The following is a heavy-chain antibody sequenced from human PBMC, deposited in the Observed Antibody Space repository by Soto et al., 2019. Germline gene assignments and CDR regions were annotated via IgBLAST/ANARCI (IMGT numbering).Heavy chain of an antibody. V-gene: IGHV3-53*01. D-gene: IGHD6-6*01. Sequence: GGSLRLSCAASGFTVSSNYMSWVRQAPGKGLEWVSVIYSGGSTYYADSVEGRFTISRDNSKNTLYLQMNSLRAEDTAVYYCARARGGIAARPSGMDVWGQGTTVTVSS. CDR1: GFTVSSNY. J-gene: IGHJ6*02. CDR3: ARARGGIAARPSGMDV. CDR2: IYSGGST.